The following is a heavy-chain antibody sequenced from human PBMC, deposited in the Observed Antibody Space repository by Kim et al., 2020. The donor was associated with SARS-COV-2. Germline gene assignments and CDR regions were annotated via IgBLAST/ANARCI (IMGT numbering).Heavy chain of an antibody. CDR3: ARSLLNYFYGMDV. D-gene: IGHD2-15*01. Sequence: YNPPLTSRVTISVDTSKNQFSLNLSSVTAADSAVYYCARSLLNYFYGMDVWGQGTTVTVSS. V-gene: IGHV4-59*01. J-gene: IGHJ6*02.